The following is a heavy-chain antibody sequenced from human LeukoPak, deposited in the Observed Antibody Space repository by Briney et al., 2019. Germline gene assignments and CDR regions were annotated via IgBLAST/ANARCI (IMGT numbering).Heavy chain of an antibody. CDR3: AKDRGVWFGEPHTFDAFDI. Sequence: GGSLRLSCAASGFTFRSYAMSWVRQAPGKGLEWVSAISGSGGSTYYADSVKGRFTISRGNSKNTLYLQMNSLRAEDTAVYYCAKDRGVWFGEPHTFDAFDIWGQGTMVTVSS. D-gene: IGHD3-10*01. J-gene: IGHJ3*02. CDR2: ISGSGGST. CDR1: GFTFRSYA. V-gene: IGHV3-23*01.